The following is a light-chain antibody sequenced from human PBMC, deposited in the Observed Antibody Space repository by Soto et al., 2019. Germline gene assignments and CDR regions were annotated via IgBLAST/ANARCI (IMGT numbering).Light chain of an antibody. Sequence: NFMLTQPHSVSESPGKTVTISCTRSSGSIASNYVQWYQQHPGSAPTTVIYEDNQRPSGVPDRFSGSIDSSSNSASLTISGLKTEDEAHYYCQSYDNTNQVFGGGTKVTVL. CDR3: QSYDNTNQV. V-gene: IGLV6-57*03. CDR2: EDN. CDR1: SGSIASNY. J-gene: IGLJ2*01.